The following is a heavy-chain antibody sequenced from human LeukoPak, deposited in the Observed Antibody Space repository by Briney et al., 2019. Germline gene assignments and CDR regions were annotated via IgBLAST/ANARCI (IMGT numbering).Heavy chain of an antibody. CDR1: GFTFSSYA. Sequence: PGRSLRLSCAASGFTFSSYAMHCVRQTPGKGLEWVAVISYDGSNKYYADSVKGRFTISRDNSKNTLYLQMNSLRAEDTAVYYCARGTVAGTDWGQGTLVTVSS. J-gene: IGHJ4*02. V-gene: IGHV3-30-3*01. CDR2: ISYDGSNK. D-gene: IGHD6-19*01. CDR3: ARGTVAGTD.